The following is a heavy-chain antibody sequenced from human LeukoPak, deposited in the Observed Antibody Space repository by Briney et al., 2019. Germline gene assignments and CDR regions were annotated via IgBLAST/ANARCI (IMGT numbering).Heavy chain of an antibody. CDR3: ARDRAASYDILTGYHYYYYMDV. D-gene: IGHD3-9*01. CDR1: GFTFSDFS. Sequence: GGSLPLSCAVSGFTFSDFSMSWVRQAPGKGLEWVAKMNEYGSEIFYVDSVKGRFTISRDNSKNSLYLQMDNLRAEDTAVYYCARDRAASYDILTGYHYYYYMDVWGKGTTVTVSS. V-gene: IGHV3-7*01. CDR2: MNEYGSEI. J-gene: IGHJ6*03.